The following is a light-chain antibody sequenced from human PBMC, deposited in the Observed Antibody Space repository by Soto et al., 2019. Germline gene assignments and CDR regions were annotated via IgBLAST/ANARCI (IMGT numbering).Light chain of an antibody. CDR3: SSFTSTTPLYV. J-gene: IGLJ1*01. CDR1: SSDIGGYNY. V-gene: IGLV2-14*01. CDR2: EVT. Sequence: QSVLTQPASVSGSPGQSITISCTGTSSDIGGYNYVSWYQQHPGKVPKLIIFEVTTRPSGVSNRFSGSKSGNTASLTISGLQAADEAVYYCSSFTSTTPLYVSGPGTKVTVL.